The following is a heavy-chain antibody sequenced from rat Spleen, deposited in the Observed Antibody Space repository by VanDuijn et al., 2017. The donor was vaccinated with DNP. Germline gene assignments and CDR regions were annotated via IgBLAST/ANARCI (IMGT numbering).Heavy chain of an antibody. V-gene: IGHV5-20*01. Sequence: EVQLVESGGGLVQPGRSLKLSCAASGFTFSAFYMAWVRQAPTKGLEWVASISYDGGSTYYRDSVKGRVTMSRDNAKSSLYLQMDSLRSEDTATYYCTTWGWLLGMDAWGQGISVTVSS. CDR3: TTWGWLLGMDA. D-gene: IGHD1-12*03. CDR1: GFTFSAFY. J-gene: IGHJ4*01. CDR2: ISYDGGST.